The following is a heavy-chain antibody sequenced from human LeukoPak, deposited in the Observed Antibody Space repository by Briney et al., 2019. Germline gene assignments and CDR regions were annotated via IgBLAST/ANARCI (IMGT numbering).Heavy chain of an antibody. Sequence: PGGSLRLSCAASGFIFSTYGMSWVRQTAGKGLEWVSSVGGSDETYYADSVKGRFTISRDNSKNTLYLQMSSLRAEDTAIYYCARGWLIPDFWGQGVLVTVSS. J-gene: IGHJ4*02. CDR3: ARGWLIPDF. CDR1: GFIFSTYG. CDR2: VGGSDET. V-gene: IGHV3-23*01. D-gene: IGHD5-18*01.